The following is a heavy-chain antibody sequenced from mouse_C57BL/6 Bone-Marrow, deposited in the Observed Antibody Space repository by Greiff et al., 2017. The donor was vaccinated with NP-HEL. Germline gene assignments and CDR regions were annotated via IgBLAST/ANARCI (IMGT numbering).Heavy chain of an antibody. CDR1: GYTFTSYW. Sequence: QVQLQQPGAELVKPGASVKMSCKASGYTFTSYWITWVKQRPGQGLEWIGDIYPGSGSTNYNENFKSKATLTVDTSSSTAYMQLSSLTSENSAVYYCARDYGNPGVWGTGTTVTVSS. D-gene: IGHD2-1*01. CDR2: IYPGSGST. CDR3: ARDYGNPGV. V-gene: IGHV1-55*01. J-gene: IGHJ1*03.